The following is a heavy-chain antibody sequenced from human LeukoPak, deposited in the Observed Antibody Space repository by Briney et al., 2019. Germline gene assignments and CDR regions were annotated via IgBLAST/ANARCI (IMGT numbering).Heavy chain of an antibody. V-gene: IGHV4-4*02. D-gene: IGHD6-13*01. Sequence: SGTLSLTCAVFGGSISSSNWWSWVRQPPGKGLEWIGEIYHSGSTNYNPSLKSRVTISVDKSKNQFSLKLSSVTAADTAVYYCASLPQYSSSYKIDYWGQGTLVTVSS. CDR1: GGSISSSNW. J-gene: IGHJ4*02. CDR3: ASLPQYSSSYKIDY. CDR2: IYHSGST.